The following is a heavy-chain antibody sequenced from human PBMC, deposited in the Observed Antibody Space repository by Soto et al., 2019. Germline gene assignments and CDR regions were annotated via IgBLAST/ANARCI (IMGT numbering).Heavy chain of an antibody. CDR3: AHPKQWLDSYYFDS. V-gene: IGHV2-5*02. CDR2: ISWDDDK. Sequence: QITLKESGPTLVKPTQTLTLTCTFSGFSLSTSGVGVGWIRQPPGKALEWLALISWDDDKRYSPSLKSRLTITNDPSKSQVVLTMTNMDPVDTATYYCAHPKQWLDSYYFDSWGQGTMVTVSS. CDR1: GFSLSTSGVG. J-gene: IGHJ4*02. D-gene: IGHD6-19*01.